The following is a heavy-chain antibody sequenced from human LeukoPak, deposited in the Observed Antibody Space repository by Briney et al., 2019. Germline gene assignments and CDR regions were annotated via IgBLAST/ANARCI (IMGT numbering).Heavy chain of an antibody. CDR2: INQGGNLK. CDR1: GFSFRDFW. Sequence: GGSLRLSCAASGFSFRDFWMTWVRQAPGKGLEWVANINQGGNLKYYVDSVKGRFTISRDNSKNTLYLQMNSLTDEDTAVYYCAKRPIAAPGTLDSWGQGTLVTVSS. J-gene: IGHJ4*02. V-gene: IGHV3-7*03. D-gene: IGHD6-13*01. CDR3: AKRPIAAPGTLDS.